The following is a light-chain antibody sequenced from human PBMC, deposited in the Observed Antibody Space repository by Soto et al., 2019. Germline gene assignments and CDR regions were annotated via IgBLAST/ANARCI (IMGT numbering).Light chain of an antibody. CDR1: QNIGSI. Sequence: EIVMTQSPATLSVSAGDRVTLSCRASQNIGSILAWFQQRPGQAPRLLIYDASTRATGIPARFSGSGSGTEFTLTITSLQSEDFAFYYCQQYINWPRTFGQGTKVEIK. V-gene: IGKV3-15*01. CDR2: DAS. J-gene: IGKJ1*01. CDR3: QQYINWPRT.